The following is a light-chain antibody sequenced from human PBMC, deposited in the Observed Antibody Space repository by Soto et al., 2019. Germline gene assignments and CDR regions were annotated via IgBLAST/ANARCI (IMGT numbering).Light chain of an antibody. V-gene: IGKV3-11*01. CDR1: QSVSSY. J-gene: IGKJ2*01. Sequence: EIVLTQSPATLSLSPGERATLSCRASQSVSSYLAWYQQKPGQAPRLLIYDASNRATSIPARFSDSGSGTDFTLTISSLEPEDFAVYYCQPRSNWPPGYTFGQGTKLEIK. CDR2: DAS. CDR3: QPRSNWPPGYT.